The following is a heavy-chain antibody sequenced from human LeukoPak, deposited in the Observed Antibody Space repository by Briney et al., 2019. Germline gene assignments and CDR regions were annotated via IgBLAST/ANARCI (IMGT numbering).Heavy chain of an antibody. CDR2: MYHSGST. Sequence: SETLSLTCTVSGYSIINSGYYWCWIRQPPGKWLEWIGNMYHSGSTYYNPPLKSRVTISVDTSKNQFSLKLRSVTAADAAVYYCAEGDPDGFDIWGQGTMVTVSS. CDR1: GYSIINSGYY. V-gene: IGHV4-38-2*02. J-gene: IGHJ3*02. D-gene: IGHD5-24*01. CDR3: AEGDPDGFDI.